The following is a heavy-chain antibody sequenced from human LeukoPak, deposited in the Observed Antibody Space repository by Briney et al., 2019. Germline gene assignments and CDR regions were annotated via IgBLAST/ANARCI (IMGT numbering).Heavy chain of an antibody. Sequence: PSQTLSHTCTVSGGSISSGGYYWSWIRQHPGKGLEWIGYIYYSGSTYSNPSLKSRVTISVDTSKNQFSLNLSSVTAADTAVYYCARYCSSTNCYKGGFDPWGQGTLVTVSS. CDR3: ARYCSSTNCYKGGFDP. CDR1: GGSISSGGYY. D-gene: IGHD2-2*02. J-gene: IGHJ5*02. V-gene: IGHV4-31*03. CDR2: IYYSGST.